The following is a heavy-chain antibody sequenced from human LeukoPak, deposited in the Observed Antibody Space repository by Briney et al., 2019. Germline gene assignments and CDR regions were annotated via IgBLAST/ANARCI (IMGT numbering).Heavy chain of an antibody. D-gene: IGHD3-22*01. Sequence: ASVKVSCKASGYTFTGYYMHWVRQAPGQGLEWMGWINPSSGGTNYAQKFQGRVTMTRDTSISTAYMELSRLRSDDTAVYYCARDLYYYDSSGYYQDYWGQGTLVTVSS. CDR2: INPSSGGT. CDR3: ARDLYYYDSSGYYQDY. CDR1: GYTFTGYY. J-gene: IGHJ4*02. V-gene: IGHV1-2*02.